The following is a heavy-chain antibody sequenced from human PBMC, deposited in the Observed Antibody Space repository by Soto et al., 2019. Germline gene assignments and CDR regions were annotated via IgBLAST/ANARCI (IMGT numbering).Heavy chain of an antibody. CDR1: GFTFSSYA. J-gene: IGHJ6*03. V-gene: IGHV3-30-3*01. CDR2: ISYDGSNK. Sequence: GGSLRLSCAASGFTFSSYAMHWVRQAPGKGLEWVAVISYDGSNKYYADSVKGRFTISRDNSKNTLYLQMNSLRAEDTAVYYCARDKGSGSYLGYYYMDVWGEGTTVTVSS. D-gene: IGHD1-26*01. CDR3: ARDKGSGSYLGYYYMDV.